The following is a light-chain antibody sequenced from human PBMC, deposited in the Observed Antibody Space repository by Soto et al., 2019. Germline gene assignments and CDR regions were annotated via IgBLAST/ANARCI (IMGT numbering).Light chain of an antibody. J-gene: IGKJ3*01. CDR1: QSISSY. V-gene: IGKV1-39*01. Sequence: DIQMTQSPSSLSASVGDRVTITCRASQSISSYLNWYQQKPGKAPKLLIYAASRLQSGVPSKFSGSGSGTDFTLTISSLQPEDFATYFCQQSYSTPFTFGPGTKVEIK. CDR3: QQSYSTPFT. CDR2: AAS.